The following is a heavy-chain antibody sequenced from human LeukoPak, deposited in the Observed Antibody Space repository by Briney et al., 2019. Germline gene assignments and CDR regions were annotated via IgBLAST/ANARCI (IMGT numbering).Heavy chain of an antibody. CDR2: IGSGGDT. CDR1: GFTFSSYA. Sequence: PGGSLRLSCAASGFTFSSYAMTWVRQAPGKGLEWVSVIGSGGDTYSADSVKGRFTISRDNSKNTLYLQMNSLRAEDTAVYYCAKYYAARSRSFDFWGQGTLVTVSS. D-gene: IGHD3-10*01. V-gene: IGHV3-23*01. CDR3: AKYYAARSRSFDF. J-gene: IGHJ4*02.